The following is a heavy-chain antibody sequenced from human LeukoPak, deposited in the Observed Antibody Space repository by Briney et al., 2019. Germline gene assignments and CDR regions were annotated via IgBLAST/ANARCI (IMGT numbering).Heavy chain of an antibody. D-gene: IGHD3-10*01. Sequence: GGSLRLSCTVSGFTVSSNSMSWVRQAPGKGLEWVSFIYSDNTHYSDSVKGRFTISRDNSKNTLYLQMNSLRAEDTAVYYCAKDSVWFGEFPEYYFDYWGQGTLVTVSS. J-gene: IGHJ4*02. CDR3: AKDSVWFGEFPEYYFDY. CDR1: GFTVSSNS. CDR2: IYSDNT. V-gene: IGHV3-66*03.